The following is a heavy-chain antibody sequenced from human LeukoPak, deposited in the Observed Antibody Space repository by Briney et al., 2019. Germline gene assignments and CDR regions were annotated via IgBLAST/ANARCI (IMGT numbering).Heavy chain of an antibody. Sequence: TGGSLRLSCAASGFTFSSYEMNWVRQAPGKGLEWVSYISSSGSTIYYADSVKGRFTISRDNAKNSLYLQMNSLRAEDTAVYYCARESGYSSGWYDYWGQGTLVTVSS. CDR1: GFTFSSYE. J-gene: IGHJ4*02. V-gene: IGHV3-48*03. CDR3: ARESGYSSGWYDY. D-gene: IGHD6-19*01. CDR2: ISSSGSTI.